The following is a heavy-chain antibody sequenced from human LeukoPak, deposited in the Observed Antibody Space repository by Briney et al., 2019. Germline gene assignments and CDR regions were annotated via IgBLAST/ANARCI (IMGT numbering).Heavy chain of an antibody. CDR3: ARSPSDIGYYYYYMDV. CDR1: GGSISSYY. J-gene: IGHJ6*03. V-gene: IGHV4-59*01. D-gene: IGHD2-15*01. CDR2: IYYSGST. Sequence: SETLSLTCTVSGGSISSYYWSWIRQPPGKGLEWIGYIYYSGSTNYNPSLKSRVTISVDTSKNQFSLKLSSVTAADTAVYYCARSPSDIGYYYYYMDVWGKGTTVTVSS.